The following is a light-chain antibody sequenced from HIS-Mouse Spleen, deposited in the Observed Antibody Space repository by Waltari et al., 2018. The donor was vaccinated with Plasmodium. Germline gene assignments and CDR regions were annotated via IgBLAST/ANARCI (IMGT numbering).Light chain of an antibody. Sequence: SYVLTQPPSVSVAPGQTARITCGGDQLGSNSVQWHQQKPGQAPVLVVYDDSDRPSGIPERFSGSNSGNTATLTISRVEAGDEADYYCQVWDSSSDHVVFGGGTKLTVL. CDR1: QLGSNS. J-gene: IGLJ2*01. CDR2: DDS. CDR3: QVWDSSSDHVV. V-gene: IGLV3-21*02.